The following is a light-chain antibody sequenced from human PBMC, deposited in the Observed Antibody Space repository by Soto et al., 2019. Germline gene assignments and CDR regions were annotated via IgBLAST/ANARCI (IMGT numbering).Light chain of an antibody. V-gene: IGLV2-14*01. Sequence: QSVLTQPSSVSGSPGQSIAISCTGTSSDVGAYNYVSWYLQYPGKAPKLVIFDVSFRPSGVSNRFSGSKSGNTASLTISGLQAEDEADYYCKSFTTSDTYDFGTGTKVT. CDR3: KSFTTSDTYD. J-gene: IGLJ1*01. CDR1: SSDVGAYNY. CDR2: DVS.